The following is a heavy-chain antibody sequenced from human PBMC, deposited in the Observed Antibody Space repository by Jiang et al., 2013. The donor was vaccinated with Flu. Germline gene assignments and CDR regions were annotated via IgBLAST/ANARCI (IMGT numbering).Heavy chain of an antibody. J-gene: IGHJ3*02. CDR2: INYGGRT. CDR3: ARVIRVITANAFDI. Sequence: KPSETLSLTCTVSGGSISSHYWSWIRQPPGKGLEWIAYINYGGRTNYNPSLRSRATISIDTSKNQFSLKVNSVTAADTAVYYCARVIRVITANAFDIWGQGTMVTVSS. V-gene: IGHV4-59*11. D-gene: IGHD3-22*01. CDR1: GGSISSHY.